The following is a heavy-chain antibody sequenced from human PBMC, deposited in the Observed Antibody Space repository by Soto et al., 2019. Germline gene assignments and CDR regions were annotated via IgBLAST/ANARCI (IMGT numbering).Heavy chain of an antibody. J-gene: IGHJ6*02. D-gene: IGHD5-12*01. CDR1: GGTFSSYA. V-gene: IGHV1-69*01. Sequence: QVQLVQSGAEVKKPGSSVKVSCKASGGTFSSYAISWVRQAPGQGLEWMGGIIPIFGTANYAQKFQGRVTITADDSTSTAYRELSSLRSEDTAVYYCARVSVEMATITYSGMAVWGQGTRVTVSS. CDR3: ARVSVEMATITYSGMAV. CDR2: IIPIFGTA.